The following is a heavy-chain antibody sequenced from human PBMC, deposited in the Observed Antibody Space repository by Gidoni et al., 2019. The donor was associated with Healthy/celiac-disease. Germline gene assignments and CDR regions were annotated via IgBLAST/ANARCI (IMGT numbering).Heavy chain of an antibody. J-gene: IGHJ6*02. CDR2: ISSSSSTI. D-gene: IGHD6-6*01. Sequence: GGLVQPGGSLRLSCAASGFTFSSYSMNWVSQAPGKGLEWVSYISSSSSTIYYADSVKGRFTISRDNAKNSLYLQMNSLRAEDTAVYYCARELYSSSSLYYYYGMDVWGQGTTVTVSS. CDR1: GFTFSSYS. CDR3: ARELYSSSSLYYYYGMDV. V-gene: IGHV3-48*01.